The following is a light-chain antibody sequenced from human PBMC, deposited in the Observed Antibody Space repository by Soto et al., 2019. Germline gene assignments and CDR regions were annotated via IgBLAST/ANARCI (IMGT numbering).Light chain of an antibody. CDR3: QQYGSSPRT. CDR2: GAS. V-gene: IGKV3-20*01. Sequence: EVVLTQSPGTLSLFPGEGATLSCRASQGVSDNYLAWYQHKPGQPPRLLIYGASNRATAIPDRFSGSGSGTDFTLTISRLEPEDFVVYFCQQYGSSPRTFGQGTKLDIK. J-gene: IGKJ2*01. CDR1: QGVSDNY.